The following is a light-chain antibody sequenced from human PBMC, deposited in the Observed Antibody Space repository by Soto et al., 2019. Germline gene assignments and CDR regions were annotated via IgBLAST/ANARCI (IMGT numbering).Light chain of an antibody. J-gene: IGLJ2*01. V-gene: IGLV1-51*01. Sequence: QSALTQPPSVSAAPGQKVTFSCSGSSSNIGNNYVSWYQHLPGTAPKLLIYDSNKRPSGIPDRFSGSKSGTSATLGITGLQTGDEADYYCGTWDSSLTAVVFGGGTKVTVL. CDR2: DSN. CDR3: GTWDSSLTAVV. CDR1: SSNIGNNY.